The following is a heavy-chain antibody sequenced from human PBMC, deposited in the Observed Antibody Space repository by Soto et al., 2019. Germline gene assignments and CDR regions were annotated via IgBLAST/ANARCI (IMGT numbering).Heavy chain of an antibody. D-gene: IGHD3-3*01. CDR2: ISGSSPST. CDR1: GFTFSAYA. V-gene: IGHV3-23*01. Sequence: EVQLLESGGGLVQPGGSLRLSCAASGFTFSAYAMSWVRQAPGKGLEWVSAISGSSPSTYYADSGLGRFSISTGSSRETLFLQMNTLRAEDTVVYFCATRIFGVEYWGQGTLVTVSS. CDR3: ATRIFGVEY. J-gene: IGHJ4*02.